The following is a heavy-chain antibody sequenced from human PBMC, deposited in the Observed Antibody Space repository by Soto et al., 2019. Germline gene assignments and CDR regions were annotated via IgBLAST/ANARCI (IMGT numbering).Heavy chain of an antibody. Sequence: PSETLSLTCTVSGGSISSYYWSWIRQPPGKGLEWIGYIYYSGSTNYNPSLKSRVTISVDTSKNQFSLKLSSVTAADTAVYYCARMEHWFDPWGQGTLVTVYS. J-gene: IGHJ5*02. V-gene: IGHV4-59*01. CDR1: GGSISSYY. CDR3: ARMEHWFDP. CDR2: IYYSGST. D-gene: IGHD1-1*01.